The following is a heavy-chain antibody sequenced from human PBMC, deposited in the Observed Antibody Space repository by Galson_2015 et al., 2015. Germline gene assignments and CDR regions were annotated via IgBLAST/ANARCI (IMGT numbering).Heavy chain of an antibody. D-gene: IGHD1-26*01. V-gene: IGHV3-7*01. Sequence: SLRLSCAASGFSFSSYWMAWVRQAPGKGLEWVANMNLDGSEKYYVDSVKGRFTISRDNAKNSLYLQMNSLRAEDTAVYYCARDNGSLFDYWGQGTLVTVSS. CDR1: GFSFSSYW. CDR3: ARDNGSLFDY. J-gene: IGHJ4*02. CDR2: MNLDGSEK.